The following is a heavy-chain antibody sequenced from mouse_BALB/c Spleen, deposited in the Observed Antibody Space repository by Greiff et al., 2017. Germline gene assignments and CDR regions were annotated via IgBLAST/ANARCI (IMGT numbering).Heavy chain of an antibody. D-gene: IGHD2-5*01. Sequence: EVQGVESGGGLVQPGGSRKLSCAASGFTFSSFGMHWVRQAPEKGLEWVAYISSGSSTIYYADTVKGRFTISRDNPKNTLFLQMTSLRSEDTAMYYCARSIVGDYFDYWGQGTTLTVSS. J-gene: IGHJ2*01. CDR1: GFTFSSFG. V-gene: IGHV5-17*02. CDR2: ISSGSSTI. CDR3: ARSIVGDYFDY.